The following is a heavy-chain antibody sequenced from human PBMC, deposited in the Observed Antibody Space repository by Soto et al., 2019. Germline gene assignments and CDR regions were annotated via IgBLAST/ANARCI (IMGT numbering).Heavy chain of an antibody. CDR2: IIPIFGTA. CDR1: GGTFSSYA. V-gene: IGHV1-69*13. D-gene: IGHD2-8*01. Sequence: SVKVSCKASGGTFSSYAISWVRQAPGQGLEWMGGIIPIFGTANYAQKFQGRVTITADESTSTACMELSSLRSEDTAVYYCARDLPNVLMVYAPGYGMDVWGQGTTVTVSS. J-gene: IGHJ6*02. CDR3: ARDLPNVLMVYAPGYGMDV.